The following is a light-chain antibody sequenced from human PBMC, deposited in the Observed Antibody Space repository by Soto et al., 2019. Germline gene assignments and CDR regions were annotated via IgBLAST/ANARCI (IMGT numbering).Light chain of an antibody. V-gene: IGLV2-11*01. J-gene: IGLJ3*02. CDR1: SSDVGAYNY. CDR3: CSYAGSSLGV. Sequence: QSVLTQPRSVSGSPGQSVTISCTGTSSDVGAYNYVSWYQHHPGKAPKLVIYDVTKRPSGVPDRFAGSKSGNTASLTISGLQAEDEADYYCCSYAGSSLGVFGGGTTLTVL. CDR2: DVT.